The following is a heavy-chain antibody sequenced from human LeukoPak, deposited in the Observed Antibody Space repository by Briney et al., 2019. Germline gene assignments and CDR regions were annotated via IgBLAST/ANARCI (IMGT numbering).Heavy chain of an antibody. CDR3: ATSRFSGGLGRFDP. D-gene: IGHD3-10*01. Sequence: SETLSLTCAVSGDSISSVTYYGHWIRQPAGKGLEGIGRIYTSGITIYNPSLNSRVTISVDTSKNQVSLKLSSVTAADTAVYYCATSRFSGGLGRFDPWGQGTLVTVSS. CDR1: GDSISSVTYY. J-gene: IGHJ5*02. V-gene: IGHV4-61*02. CDR2: IYTSGIT.